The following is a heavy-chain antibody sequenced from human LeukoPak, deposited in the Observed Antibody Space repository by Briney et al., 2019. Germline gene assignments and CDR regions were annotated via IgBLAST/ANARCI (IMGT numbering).Heavy chain of an antibody. J-gene: IGHJ6*02. Sequence: GGSLRLSCAASGFTFSSYGMHWVRQAPGKGLEWVAVISYDGSNKYYADSVKGRFTISRDNSKNTLYLQMYSLRAEDTAVYYCAKGGRWLRDTMGYGMDVWGQGTTVTVSS. V-gene: IGHV3-30*18. CDR1: GFTFSSYG. CDR3: AKGGRWLRDTMGYGMDV. CDR2: ISYDGSNK. D-gene: IGHD5-24*01.